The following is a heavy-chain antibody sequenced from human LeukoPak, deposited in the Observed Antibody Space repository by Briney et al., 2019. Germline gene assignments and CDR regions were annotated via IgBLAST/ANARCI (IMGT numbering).Heavy chain of an antibody. J-gene: IGHJ3*02. CDR3: ARPHRSSWYRTYDAFDI. V-gene: IGHV1-46*01. CDR2: INPSGGST. CDR1: GYTFTGYY. Sequence: VASVKVSCKASGYTFTGYYMHWVRQAPGQGLEWMGWINPSGGSTSYAQKFQGRVTMTRDTSTSTVYMELSSLRSEDTAVYYCARPHRSSWYRTYDAFDIWGQGTMVTVSS. D-gene: IGHD6-13*01.